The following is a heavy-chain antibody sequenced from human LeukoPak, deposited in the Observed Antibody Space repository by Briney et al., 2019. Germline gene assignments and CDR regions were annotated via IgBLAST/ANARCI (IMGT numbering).Heavy chain of an antibody. D-gene: IGHD1-7*01. Sequence: GGSLRLSCATSGLTFRTTWMHWVRQAPGKGLMWVSRMNGEGTTIDYADSVEGRFTVSRDYAKNTLFLQMNNLRTEDTALYFCATARNFRFEYWGQGSLVIVSA. J-gene: IGHJ4*02. CDR2: MNGEGTTI. CDR3: ATARNFRFEY. CDR1: GLTFRTTW. V-gene: IGHV3-74*01.